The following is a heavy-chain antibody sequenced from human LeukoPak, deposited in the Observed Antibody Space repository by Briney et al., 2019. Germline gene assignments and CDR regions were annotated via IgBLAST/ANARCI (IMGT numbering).Heavy chain of an antibody. CDR2: IYYSGST. Sequence: SETLSLPCTVSGGSISSSSYYWGWIRQPPGKGLEWIGSIYYSGSTYYNPSLKSRVTISVDTSKNQFSLKLSSVTAADTAVYYCARVDCSGGSCSTWFDYWGQGTLVTVSS. V-gene: IGHV4-39*01. J-gene: IGHJ4*02. CDR3: ARVDCSGGSCSTWFDY. D-gene: IGHD2-15*01. CDR1: GGSISSSSYY.